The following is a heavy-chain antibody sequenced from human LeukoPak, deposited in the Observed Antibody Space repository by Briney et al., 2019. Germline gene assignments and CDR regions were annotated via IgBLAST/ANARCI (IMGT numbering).Heavy chain of an antibody. CDR2: ISSSSSYI. J-gene: IGHJ4*02. D-gene: IGHD4-23*01. Sequence: GGSLRLSCAASGFTFSSYSMNWVRQAPGKGLEWVSSISSSSSYIYYADSVKGRFTISRDNAKNSLYLQMNSLRAEDTAVYYCAKQIDYGGNHIDCWGQGTLVTVSS. CDR1: GFTFSSYS. V-gene: IGHV3-21*01. CDR3: AKQIDYGGNHIDC.